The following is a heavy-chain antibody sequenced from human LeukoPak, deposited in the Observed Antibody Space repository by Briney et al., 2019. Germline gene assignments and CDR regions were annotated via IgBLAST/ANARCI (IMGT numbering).Heavy chain of an antibody. CDR1: GFTFSNYW. D-gene: IGHD3-10*01. V-gene: IGHV3-74*03. J-gene: IGHJ4*02. CDR2: INRDGSTT. CDR3: ARDKKSGESSEIDY. Sequence: GGSLRLSCAASGFTFSNYWVHWVRQAPGKGLVWVSRINRDGSTTKYADSVKGRFTVSRDNAKNTLNLQINSLRAEDTAVYYCARDKKSGESSEIDYWGQGTLVTVSS.